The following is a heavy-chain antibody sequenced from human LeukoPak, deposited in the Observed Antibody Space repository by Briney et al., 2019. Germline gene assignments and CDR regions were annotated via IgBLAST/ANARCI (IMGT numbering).Heavy chain of an antibody. J-gene: IGHJ6*03. V-gene: IGHV3-30*02. CDR2: IRYDGSNK. Sequence: GGSLRLSCAASGFTFSSYGMHWVRQAPGKGLEWVAFIRYDGSNKYYADSVKGRFTISRDNSKNTLYLQMNSLRAEDTAVYYCAKDLGNNYYYMDVWGKGTTVTVSS. CDR3: AKDLGNNYYYMDV. CDR1: GFTFSSYG. D-gene: IGHD1/OR15-1a*01.